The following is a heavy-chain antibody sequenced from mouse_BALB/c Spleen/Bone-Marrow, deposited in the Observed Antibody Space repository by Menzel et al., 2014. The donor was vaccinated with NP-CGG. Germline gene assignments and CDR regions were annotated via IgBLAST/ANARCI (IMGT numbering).Heavy chain of an antibody. J-gene: IGHJ2*01. CDR2: IWAGGVT. Sequence: VMLVESGPGLVAPSQSLSITCTVSGFSLTSYGVHWVRQPPGKGLEWLGVIWAGGVTNYNSALMSRLSISEDNSKNQVFLKMNSLQTDDTAMYYCARGTTGYFDYWGQGTTLTVSS. CDR3: ARGTTGYFDY. V-gene: IGHV2-9*02. CDR1: GFSLTSYG. D-gene: IGHD1-1*01.